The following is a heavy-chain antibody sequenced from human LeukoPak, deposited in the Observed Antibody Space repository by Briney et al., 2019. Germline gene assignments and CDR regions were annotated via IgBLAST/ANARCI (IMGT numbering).Heavy chain of an antibody. CDR1: GFTFSSYC. D-gene: IGHD3-10*01. Sequence: HGGSLTLYCGATGFTFSSYCIHLVRQAPVIRPKWVAVIWYDGSNKYYADSVKGRFTISRDNSKNTLYLQMNSLRAEDTAVYYCARERSGAFYWGQGTLVTVSS. J-gene: IGHJ4*02. CDR2: IWYDGSNK. CDR3: ARERSGAFY. V-gene: IGHV3-33*01.